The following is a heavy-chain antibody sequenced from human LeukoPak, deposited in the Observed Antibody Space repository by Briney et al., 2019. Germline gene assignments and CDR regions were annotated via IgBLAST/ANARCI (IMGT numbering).Heavy chain of an antibody. V-gene: IGHV4-34*01. J-gene: IGHJ4*02. CDR1: GGSFSGYY. CDR3: ARAQVGVVAATLTKYYFDY. D-gene: IGHD2-15*01. Sequence: SETLSLTCAVYGGSFSGYYWSWIRQPPGKGLEWIGEINHSGSTNYNPSLKGRVTISVDTSKNQFSLKLSSVTAADTAVYYCARAQVGVVAATLTKYYFDYWGQGTLVTVSS. CDR2: INHSGST.